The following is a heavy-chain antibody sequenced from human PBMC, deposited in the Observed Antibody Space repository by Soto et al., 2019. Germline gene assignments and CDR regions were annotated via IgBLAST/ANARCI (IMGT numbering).Heavy chain of an antibody. CDR2: IFFSGNT. CDR3: ARDNYGGMIDF. V-gene: IGHV4-31*03. Sequence: TLSLTCTVSGGSIVNGGDYWTWLRQHPGKGLEWIGRIFFSGNTHYNPALKSRLTVSLDTAKNQFSLRLTSVTAADTSIYYCARDNYGGMIDFWGPGTLVTGSS. D-gene: IGHD4-17*01. CDR1: GGSIVNGGDY. J-gene: IGHJ4*02.